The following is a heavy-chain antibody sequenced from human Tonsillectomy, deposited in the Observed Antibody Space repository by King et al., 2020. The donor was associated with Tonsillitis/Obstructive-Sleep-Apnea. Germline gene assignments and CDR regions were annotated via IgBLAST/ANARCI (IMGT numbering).Heavy chain of an antibody. Sequence: VQLVESGGGLVQPGGSLRLSCAASGFTFKRHAMSWVRQAPGKGLKWVSAISASGDSTYYADSVKGRFTISRDNSKNTLYLQTNSLRAEDTAVYYCACTYEDFWSGSGALDYWGQGTLVTVSS. CDR2: ISASGDST. J-gene: IGHJ4*02. CDR3: ACTYEDFWSGSGALDY. V-gene: IGHV3-23*04. D-gene: IGHD3-3*01. CDR1: GFTFKRHA.